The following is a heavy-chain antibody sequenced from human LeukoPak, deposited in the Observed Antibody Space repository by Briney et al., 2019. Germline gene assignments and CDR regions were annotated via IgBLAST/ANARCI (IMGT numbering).Heavy chain of an antibody. D-gene: IGHD6-19*01. Sequence: KTSETLSLTCTVSGGSISSTSYYWGWIRQPPGKGLEWIGSIYYSGSTYYNPSLKSRVTISVDTSKNQFSLKLSSVTAADTAVYYCARSAVAGTVDYWGQGTLVTVSS. CDR2: IYYSGST. J-gene: IGHJ4*02. CDR1: GGSISSTSYY. CDR3: ARSAVAGTVDY. V-gene: IGHV4-39*07.